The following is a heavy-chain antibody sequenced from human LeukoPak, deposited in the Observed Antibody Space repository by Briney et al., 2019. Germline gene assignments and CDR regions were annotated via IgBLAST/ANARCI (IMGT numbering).Heavy chain of an antibody. J-gene: IGHJ4*02. CDR3: ARDHWNYPHDY. Sequence: SETLSLTCAVYGGSFSGYYWSWIRQPPGKGLEWIGEINHSGSTNYNPSLKSRVTISVDTSKNQFSLKLSSVTAADTAVYYCARDHWNYPHDYWGQGTLVTVSS. V-gene: IGHV4-34*01. D-gene: IGHD1-7*01. CDR1: GGSFSGYY. CDR2: INHSGST.